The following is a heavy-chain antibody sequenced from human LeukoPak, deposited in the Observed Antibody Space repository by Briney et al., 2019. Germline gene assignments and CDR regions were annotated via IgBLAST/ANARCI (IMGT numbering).Heavy chain of an antibody. CDR1: GYSFTSYW. V-gene: IGHV5-51*01. J-gene: IGHJ3*02. CDR2: IYPGDSDT. Sequence: GESLKISCKGSGYSFTSYWIGWVRQMPGKGLEWMGIIYPGDSDTRYSPSFQGQVTISADKSISTAYLQWSSLKASDTAMYYCARHESGSYSGSAFDIWGQGTMVTVSS. D-gene: IGHD1-26*01. CDR3: ARHESGSYSGSAFDI.